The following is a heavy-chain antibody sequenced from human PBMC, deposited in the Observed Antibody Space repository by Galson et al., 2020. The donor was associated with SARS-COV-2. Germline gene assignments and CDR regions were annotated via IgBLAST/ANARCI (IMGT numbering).Heavy chain of an antibody. CDR3: AKLAGDTSGYYVDDGGFAFDI. Sequence: ASETLSLTCTVSGGSISSYYWSWIRQPPGKGLEWMGYLYYRGSTNDSPSLKSRVTMSLDTSKNEFSLRLSSVTAADTAVYYCAKLAGDTSGYYVDDGGFAFDIWGQGAMVTVSS. CDR1: GGSISSYY. V-gene: IGHV4-59*03. CDR2: LYYRGST. J-gene: IGHJ3*02. D-gene: IGHD3-22*01.